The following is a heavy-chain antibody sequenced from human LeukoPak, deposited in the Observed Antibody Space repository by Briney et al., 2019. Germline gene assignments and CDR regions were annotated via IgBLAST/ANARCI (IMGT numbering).Heavy chain of an antibody. CDR2: INHSGST. CDR3: ARQMNMVTADY. Sequence: PSETLSLTCAVYGGSFSGYYWSWIRQPPGKGLEWIGEINHSGSTNYNPSLKSRVTISVDTSKNQFSLRLSSVTAADTAVYYCARQMNMVTADYWGQGTLVTVSS. V-gene: IGHV4-34*01. D-gene: IGHD4/OR15-4a*01. CDR1: GGSFSGYY. J-gene: IGHJ4*02.